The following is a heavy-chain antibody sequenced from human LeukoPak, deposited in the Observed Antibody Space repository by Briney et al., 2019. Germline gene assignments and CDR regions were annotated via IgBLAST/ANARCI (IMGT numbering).Heavy chain of an antibody. CDR1: GFTFSSYG. Sequence: PGGSLRLSCAASGFTFSSYGMSWVRQAPGKGLEWVANIKQDGSEKYYVDSVKGRFTISRDNAKNSLYLQMNSLRAEDTALYYCARDSGLLGSYDIPDYWGQGTLVTVSS. V-gene: IGHV3-7*03. J-gene: IGHJ4*02. CDR2: IKQDGSEK. CDR3: ARDSGLLGSYDIPDY. D-gene: IGHD3-16*01.